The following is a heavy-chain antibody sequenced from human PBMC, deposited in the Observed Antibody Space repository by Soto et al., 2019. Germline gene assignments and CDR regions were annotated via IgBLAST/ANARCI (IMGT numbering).Heavy chain of an antibody. D-gene: IGHD2-2*01. J-gene: IGHJ6*02. V-gene: IGHV3-48*03. Sequence: AGGSLRLSCAASGFTFSSYEMNWVRQAPGKGLECVSYVSSRGSTIYYADSVKGRFTISRDNAKNSLYLQMNSLRDEDTAVYYCARGPTTHCTSTSCYLSGMDVWGQGTTVTVSS. CDR3: ARGPTTHCTSTSCYLSGMDV. CDR2: VSSRGSTI. CDR1: GFTFSSYE.